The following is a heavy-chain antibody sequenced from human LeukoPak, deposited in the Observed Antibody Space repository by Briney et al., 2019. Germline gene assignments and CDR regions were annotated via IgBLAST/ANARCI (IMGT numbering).Heavy chain of an antibody. Sequence: SETLSLTCTVSGGSISSSSYYWGWIRQPPGKGLEWIGSIYYSGSTYYNPSLKSRVTISVDTSKNQFSLKLSSVTAADTAVYYCAREFTQPLAREHYYYMDVWGKGTTVTVSS. D-gene: IGHD3-3*02. V-gene: IGHV4-39*02. CDR3: AREFTQPLAREHYYYMDV. J-gene: IGHJ6*03. CDR1: GGSISSSSYY. CDR2: IYYSGST.